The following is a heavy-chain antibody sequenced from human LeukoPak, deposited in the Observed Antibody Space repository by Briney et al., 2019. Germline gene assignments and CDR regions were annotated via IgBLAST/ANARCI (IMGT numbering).Heavy chain of an antibody. J-gene: IGHJ6*03. Sequence: PSETLSLTCTVSAGSISIYYWSWIRQPARNGLEWIGRIYISGSTNYNPYLKNRVTMSVDTSKNQFAVKLSSVTAADTAVYYCAREHVIRYYMDVWGKGTTVTVSS. CDR2: IYISGST. CDR1: AGSISIYY. CDR3: AREHVIRYYMDV. V-gene: IGHV4-4*07. D-gene: IGHD3-16*02.